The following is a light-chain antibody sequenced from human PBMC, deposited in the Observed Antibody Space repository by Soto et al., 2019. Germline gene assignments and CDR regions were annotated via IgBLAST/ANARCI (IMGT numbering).Light chain of an antibody. J-gene: IGLJ1*01. V-gene: IGLV2-14*01. CDR1: SSDVCSYNY. Sequence: QSVMTQPASVSGSPVQSITISCTGTSSDVCSYNYVSWYQQHPGKAPKLMVYEVSDRPSGISSRFSGSKSGNTASLTISGLQTEDEADYYCSSYTSSSTLFGTGTKVTVL. CDR3: SSYTSSSTL. CDR2: EVS.